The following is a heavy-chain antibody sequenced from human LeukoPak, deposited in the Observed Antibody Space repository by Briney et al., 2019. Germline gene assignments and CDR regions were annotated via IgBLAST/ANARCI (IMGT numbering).Heavy chain of an antibody. CDR3: ARREGGTSMVRSFDY. CDR2: INHSGST. Sequence: KPSETLSLTCAVYGGSFSGYYWSWIRQPPGKGLEWIGEINHSGSTNYNPSLKSRVTISVDTSKNQFSLNLSSETAADTAVYYCARREGGTSMVRSFDYWGQGTLVTVSS. CDR1: GGSFSGYY. J-gene: IGHJ4*02. V-gene: IGHV4-34*01. D-gene: IGHD3-10*01.